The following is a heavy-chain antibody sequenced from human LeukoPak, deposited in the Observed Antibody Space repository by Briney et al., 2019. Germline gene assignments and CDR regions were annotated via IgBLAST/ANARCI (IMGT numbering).Heavy chain of an antibody. J-gene: IGHJ1*01. CDR2: INHSGST. Sequence: PSETLSLTCAVYGGSLSGYYWSWLRQPPGKGLEWIGEINHSGSTNYNPSLKSRVTISVDTSKNQFSLKLSSVTAADTAVYYCARARYCSGGSCPKYFQHWGQGTLVTVSS. D-gene: IGHD2-15*01. CDR1: GGSLSGYY. CDR3: ARARYCSGGSCPKYFQH. V-gene: IGHV4-34*01.